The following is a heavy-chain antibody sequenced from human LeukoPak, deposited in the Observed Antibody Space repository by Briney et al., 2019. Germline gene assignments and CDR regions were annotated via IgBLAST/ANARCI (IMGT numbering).Heavy chain of an antibody. CDR1: GFTFSSYS. V-gene: IGHV3-48*04. CDR3: TTDYFGMADY. CDR2: ISSSSSTI. Sequence: GGSLRLSCAASGFTFSSYSMNWVRQAPGKGLEWVSYISSSSSTIYYADSVKGRFTISRDNAKNTLYLQMNSLKTEDTAVYYCTTDYFGMADYWGQGTLVTVSS. D-gene: IGHD1-14*01. J-gene: IGHJ4*02.